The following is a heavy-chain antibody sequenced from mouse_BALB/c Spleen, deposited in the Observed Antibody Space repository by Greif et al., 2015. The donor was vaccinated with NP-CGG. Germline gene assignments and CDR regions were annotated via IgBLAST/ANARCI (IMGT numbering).Heavy chain of an antibody. V-gene: IGHV1-87*01. Sequence: VQLQQSGAELARPGASVKLSCKASGYTFTSYWMQWVKQRPGQGLEWIGAIYPGDGDTRYTQKFKGKATLTADKSSSTAYMQLSSLASEDSAVYYCARGYRSYYFDYWGQGTTLTVSS. D-gene: IGHD2-14*01. CDR2: IYPGDGDT. J-gene: IGHJ2*01. CDR3: ARGYRSYYFDY. CDR1: GYTFTSYW.